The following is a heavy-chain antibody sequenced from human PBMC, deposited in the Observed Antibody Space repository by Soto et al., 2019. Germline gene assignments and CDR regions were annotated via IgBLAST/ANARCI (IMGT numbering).Heavy chain of an antibody. CDR3: ARIITAAGGRRYFDL. V-gene: IGHV3-11*05. D-gene: IGHD6-13*01. Sequence: QVQLVESGGGLVKPGGSLRLSCAASGFIFSDYYMSWIRQAPGKGLEWVSYSNSSSSYTNYADSGKGRFTISRDNAKNALSLQMNSLRAEDTAVYYCARIITAAGGRRYFDLWGRGTLVTVSS. CDR1: GFIFSDYY. CDR2: SNSSSSYT. J-gene: IGHJ2*01.